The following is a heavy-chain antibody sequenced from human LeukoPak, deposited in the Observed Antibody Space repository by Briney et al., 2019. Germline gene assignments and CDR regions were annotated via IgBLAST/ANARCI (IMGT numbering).Heavy chain of an antibody. CDR3: ARDIREWSGTYYPDY. D-gene: IGHD3-3*01. J-gene: IGHJ4*02. CDR1: GYSISSGYY. Sequence: SSETLSLTCSVSGYSISSGYYWGWIRQPPGKGLEWIGSMYHSGSTYYNPSLKSRVTMSADTSKNQFSLKLSSVTAADTAVYYCARDIREWSGTYYPDYWGQGTLVTVSS. CDR2: MYHSGST. V-gene: IGHV4-38-2*02.